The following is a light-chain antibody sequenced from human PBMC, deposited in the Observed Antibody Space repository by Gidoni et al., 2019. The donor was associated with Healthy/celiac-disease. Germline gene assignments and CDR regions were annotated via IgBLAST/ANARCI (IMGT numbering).Light chain of an antibody. CDR2: LGS. Sequence: IVMTHSLLSLPVTPGEPASISCRSSQSLLHSNGYNYLDWYLQKPGQSPQLLIYLGSNRASGVPDRFSGSGSGTDFTLKISRVEAEDVGVYYCMQALQTPLTFGPGTKVDIK. CDR3: MQALQTPLT. CDR1: QSLLHSNGYNY. V-gene: IGKV2-28*01. J-gene: IGKJ3*01.